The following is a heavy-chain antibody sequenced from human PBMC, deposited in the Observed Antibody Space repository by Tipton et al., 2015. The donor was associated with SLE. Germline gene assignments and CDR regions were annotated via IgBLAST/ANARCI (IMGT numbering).Heavy chain of an antibody. CDR1: GGSISSGGYS. J-gene: IGHJ4*02. CDR2: IYHSGST. CDR3: ARVGYYFDY. Sequence: TLSLTCAVSGGSISSGGYSWSWIRQPPGKGLEWIGYIYHSGSTYYNPSLKSRVTISVDTSKNQFSLKLSSVTAADTAVYYCARVGYYFDYWGQGTLVTVSS. D-gene: IGHD3-16*01. V-gene: IGHV4-30-2*05.